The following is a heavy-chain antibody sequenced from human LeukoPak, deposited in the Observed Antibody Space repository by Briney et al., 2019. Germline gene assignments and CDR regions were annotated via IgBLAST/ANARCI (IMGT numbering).Heavy chain of an antibody. CDR1: GGSFSRYY. CDR3: ARGATISKTGYFDF. V-gene: IGHV4-34*01. Sequence: SETLSLTCAVYGGSFSRYYWSWIRQSPGKGLEWIAEIDHRGDTNYNPSVKSRVTISVDTSKNQFSLKVRSLSAADTAVYYCARGATISKTGYFDFWGQRTPVTVSS. D-gene: IGHD5-24*01. J-gene: IGHJ4*03. CDR2: IDHRGDT.